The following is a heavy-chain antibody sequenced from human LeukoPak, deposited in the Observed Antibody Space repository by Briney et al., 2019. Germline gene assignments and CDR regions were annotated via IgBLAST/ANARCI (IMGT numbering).Heavy chain of an antibody. V-gene: IGHV3-7*02. Sequence: PGGSLRLSCAASGFTFSRYWMTWVRQAPGKGLEWVANIKEDGSEKHYVDSVKGRFTISRDNSKNTLYLQMNSLRAEDTAVYYCAKGGTYRNYFDYWGQGTLVTVSS. J-gene: IGHJ4*02. D-gene: IGHD3-16*01. CDR1: GFTFSRYW. CDR2: IKEDGSEK. CDR3: AKGGTYRNYFDY.